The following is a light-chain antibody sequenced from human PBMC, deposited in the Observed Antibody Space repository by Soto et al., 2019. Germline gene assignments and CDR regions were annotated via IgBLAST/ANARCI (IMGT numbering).Light chain of an antibody. V-gene: IGKV1-5*03. J-gene: IGKJ2*01. Sequence: DIQMTQSPSTLFASVGDRVTITCRASQSISSWLAWYQQKPGKAPKLLIYKASSLESGVPSRFSGSGSGTEFTLTTSSLQHADFATYYCQQYNRYSPYTFGQGTKLEIK. CDR1: QSISSW. CDR3: QQYNRYSPYT. CDR2: KAS.